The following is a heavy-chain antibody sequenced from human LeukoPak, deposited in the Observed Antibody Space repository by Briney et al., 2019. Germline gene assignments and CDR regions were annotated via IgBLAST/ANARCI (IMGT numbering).Heavy chain of an antibody. D-gene: IGHD6-19*01. V-gene: IGHV1-2*06. CDR2: INPNSGGT. CDR1: GYTFTGYY. Sequence: ASVKVSCKASGYTFTGYYMHWVRQAPGPGLEWMGRINPNSGGTNYAQKFQGRVTMTRDTSISTAYMELSRLRSDDTAVYYCARDRLAVATFDPWGQGTLVTASS. J-gene: IGHJ5*02. CDR3: ARDRLAVATFDP.